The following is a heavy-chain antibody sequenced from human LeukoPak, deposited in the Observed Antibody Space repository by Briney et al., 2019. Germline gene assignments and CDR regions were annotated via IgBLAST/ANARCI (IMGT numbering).Heavy chain of an antibody. CDR2: ISSNGGST. CDR3: VKGLRGGPVVGFDY. D-gene: IGHD2-15*01. V-gene: IGHV3-64D*06. CDR1: GFTFSSYA. J-gene: IGHJ4*02. Sequence: GSLRLSCSASGFTFSSYAMHWVRQAPGKGLEYVSAISSNGGSTYYADSVKGRFTISRDNSKNTLYLQMSSLRAEDTAVYYCVKGLRGGPVVGFDYWGQGTLVTVSS.